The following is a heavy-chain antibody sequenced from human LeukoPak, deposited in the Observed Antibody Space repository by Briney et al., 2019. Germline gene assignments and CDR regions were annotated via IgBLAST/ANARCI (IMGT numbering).Heavy chain of an antibody. CDR1: GYTFTSYG. Sequence: GASVKVSCKASGYTFTSYGISWVRQAPGQGHEWMGWISAYNGNTNYAQKLQGRVTMTTDTSTSTAYMELRSLRSDDTAVYYCASLVRDCGGDCYYLDPWGQGTLVTVSS. J-gene: IGHJ5*02. V-gene: IGHV1-18*01. CDR2: ISAYNGNT. D-gene: IGHD2-21*02. CDR3: ASLVRDCGGDCYYLDP.